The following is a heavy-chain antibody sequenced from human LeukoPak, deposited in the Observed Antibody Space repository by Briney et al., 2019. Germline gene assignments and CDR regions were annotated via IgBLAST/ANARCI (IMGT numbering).Heavy chain of an antibody. CDR3: ARGAPHYDILTGSKGDPYYFDY. CDR2: IIPIFGTA. J-gene: IGHJ4*02. CDR1: GGTFSSYA. D-gene: IGHD3-9*01. V-gene: IGHV1-69*13. Sequence: SVKVSCKASGGTFSSYAISWVRQTPGQGLEWMGGIIPIFGTANYAQKFQGRVTITADESTSTAYMELSSLRSEDTAVYYCARGAPHYDILTGSKGDPYYFDYWGQGTLVTVSS.